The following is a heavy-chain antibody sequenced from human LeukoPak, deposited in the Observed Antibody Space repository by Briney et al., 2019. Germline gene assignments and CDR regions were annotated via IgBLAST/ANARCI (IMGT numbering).Heavy chain of an antibody. J-gene: IGHJ4*02. Sequence: PGGSLRLSCAASGFTFSSYSMNWVRQAPGKGLEWVSSISSSSSYIYYADSVKGRFTISRDNAKNSLYLQMNSLRAEDTAVYYCARDGDVYYYGSGGPYFDYWGQGTLVTVSS. CDR2: ISSSSSYI. CDR1: GFTFSSYS. D-gene: IGHD3-10*01. CDR3: ARDGDVYYYGSGGPYFDY. V-gene: IGHV3-21*01.